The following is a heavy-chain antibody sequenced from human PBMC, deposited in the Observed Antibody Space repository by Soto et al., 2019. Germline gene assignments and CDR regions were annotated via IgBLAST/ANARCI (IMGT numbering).Heavy chain of an antibody. D-gene: IGHD6-13*01. CDR1: GFTFSSYG. CDR3: GKGGYSSSWNWFEP. Sequence: QVQLVESGGGVVQPGRSLGLSCAASGFTFSSYGMHWVRQAPGKGLEWVAVVSYDGSNIYYADSVKGRFTISRDNSKNTLYLEMNGLRTEDTAVYYCGKGGYSSSWNWFEPWGQGTLVTVSS. V-gene: IGHV3-30*18. J-gene: IGHJ5*02. CDR2: VSYDGSNI.